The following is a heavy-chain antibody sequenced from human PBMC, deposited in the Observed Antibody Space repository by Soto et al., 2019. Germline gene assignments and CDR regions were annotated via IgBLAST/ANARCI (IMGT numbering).Heavy chain of an antibody. J-gene: IGHJ4*02. V-gene: IGHV3-30*18. CDR2: ISYDGSNK. CDR1: GFTFSSYG. D-gene: IGHD6-13*01. Sequence: GGSLRLSCAASGFTFSSYGMHWVRQAPGKGLEWVAVISYDGSNKYYADSVKGRFTISRDNSKNTLYLQMNSLRAEDTAVYYCAKEKRIAAAGTLDYWGQGTLVTVSS. CDR3: AKEKRIAAAGTLDY.